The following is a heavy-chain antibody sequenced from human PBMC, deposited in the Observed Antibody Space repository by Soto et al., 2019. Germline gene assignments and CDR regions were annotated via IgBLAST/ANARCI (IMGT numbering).Heavy chain of an antibody. CDR2: IYYRGRT. CDR1: GGSISSGGYY. V-gene: IGHV4-31*03. CDR3: ARWPQLEPRFDY. Sequence: QVQLQESGPGLVKPSQTLSLTCTVSGGSISSGGYYWIWIRQHPGKGLEWIGYIYYRGRTYYNPSIKSRVPISVDTSKNPFALKLSSVTAADTAVYYGARWPQLEPRFDYWGQGTLVTVSS. J-gene: IGHJ4*02. D-gene: IGHD1-1*01.